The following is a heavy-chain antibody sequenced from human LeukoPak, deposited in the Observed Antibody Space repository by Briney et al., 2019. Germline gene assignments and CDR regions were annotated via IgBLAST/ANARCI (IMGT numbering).Heavy chain of an antibody. CDR1: GGSFSGYY. CDR3: ARRKAVITMVRGVNFDY. J-gene: IGHJ4*02. D-gene: IGHD3-10*01. V-gene: IGHV4-34*01. Sequence: SETLSLTRAVYGGSFSGYYWSWIRQPPGKGLKWIGEINHSGSTNYNPSLKSRVTISVDTPKNQFSLKLSSVTAADTAVYYCARRKAVITMVRGVNFDYWGQGTLVTVSS. CDR2: INHSGST.